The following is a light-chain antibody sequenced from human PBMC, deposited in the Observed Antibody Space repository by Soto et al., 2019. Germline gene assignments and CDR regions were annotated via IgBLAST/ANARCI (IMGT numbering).Light chain of an antibody. V-gene: IGKV3-11*01. CDR2: DAS. J-gene: IGKJ2*01. CDR3: QQRSNWPPYT. Sequence: EIVLTQSPATLSLSPGERATLSCRASQSVSSYLAWYQQKPGQAPRLLIYDASNRATGIPARFSGSVSGTVFTLTISILADDYFAVYYGQQRSNWPPYTFGQGTKLEIK. CDR1: QSVSSY.